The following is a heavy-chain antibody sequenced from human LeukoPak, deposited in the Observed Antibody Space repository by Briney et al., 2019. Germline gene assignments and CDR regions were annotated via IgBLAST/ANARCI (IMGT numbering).Heavy chain of an antibody. CDR1: GFTFSSYA. D-gene: IGHD1-26*01. J-gene: IGHJ6*03. CDR3: VKDNGSGSSYYYMDV. CDR2: IIGSGGST. V-gene: IGHV3-23*01. Sequence: GGSLRLSCAASGFTFSSYAMNWVRQAPGKGLEWVSTIIGSGGSTYYTDSVKGRFTISRDNSKNTLYLQMNSLRADDTAVYYCVKDNGSGSSYYYMDVWGKGTTVTVSS.